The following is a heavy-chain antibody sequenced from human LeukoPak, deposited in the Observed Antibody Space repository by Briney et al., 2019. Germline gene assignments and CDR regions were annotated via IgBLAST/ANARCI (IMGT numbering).Heavy chain of an antibody. CDR1: GFTFDDYT. CDR3: AKGKTYYYDSSGHGAFDI. V-gene: IGHV3-43*01. Sequence: GGSLRLSCAASGFTFDDYTMHWVRQAPGKGLEWVSLISWDGGSTYYADSVKGRFTISRDNSKNSLYLQMNSLRTEDTALYYCAKGKTYYYDSSGHGAFDIWGQGTMVTVSS. D-gene: IGHD3-22*01. CDR2: ISWDGGST. J-gene: IGHJ3*02.